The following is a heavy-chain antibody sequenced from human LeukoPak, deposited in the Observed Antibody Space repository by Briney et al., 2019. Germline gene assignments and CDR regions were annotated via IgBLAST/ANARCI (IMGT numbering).Heavy chain of an antibody. CDR1: GFTYSNYD. Sequence: GGALRLSCAASGFTYSNYDMQWVGQGPGGGLEGVSEICVADDTHYTDSVKGRFTISRENARNSLYLKINRLRGGDTGVYYCVRGGIRVSGIDAFDIWGQGTVVTVSS. D-gene: IGHD5/OR15-5a*01. J-gene: IGHJ3*02. CDR3: VRGGIRVSGIDAFDI. V-gene: IGHV3-13*01. CDR2: ICVADDT.